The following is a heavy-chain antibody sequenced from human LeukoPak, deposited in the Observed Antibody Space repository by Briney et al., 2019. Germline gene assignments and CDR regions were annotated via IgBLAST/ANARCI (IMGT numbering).Heavy chain of an antibody. CDR2: IYYSGST. D-gene: IGHD3-10*01. CDR1: GGSVSSGSYY. CDR3: ARGPNLLLWFKH. J-gene: IGHJ1*01. Sequence: SETLSLTCTVSGGSVSSGSYYWSWIRQPPGKGLEWIGYIYYSGSTNYNPSLKSQVTISVDTSKNQFSLKLSCVTAADTAVYYCARGPNLLLWFKHWGQGTLVTVSS. V-gene: IGHV4-61*01.